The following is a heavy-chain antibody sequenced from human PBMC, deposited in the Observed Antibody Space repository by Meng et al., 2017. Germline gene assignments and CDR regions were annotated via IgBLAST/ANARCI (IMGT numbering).Heavy chain of an antibody. Sequence: QVQLQQWGAGLVKPSETLSLTCAVYGGSFSGYYWSWIRQPPGKGLEWIGEINHSGSTNYNPSLKSRVTISVDTSKNQFSLKLSSVTAADTAVYYCARRGIAARPFYYWGQGTLVTVSS. D-gene: IGHD6-6*01. CDR2: INHSGST. CDR3: ARRGIAARPFYY. CDR1: GGSFSGYY. J-gene: IGHJ4*02. V-gene: IGHV4-34*01.